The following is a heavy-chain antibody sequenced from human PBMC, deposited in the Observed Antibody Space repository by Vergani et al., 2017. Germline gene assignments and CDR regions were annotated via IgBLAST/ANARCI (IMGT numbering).Heavy chain of an antibody. CDR2: FHHTGMT. Sequence: QVQLQESGPGLVKPSETLSLTCTVSGYSISSGYYWGWIRQPPGKGLEWIASFHHTGMTYNNPSLKSRVTISVDTSKNLISLKLNSVTAADTALYYCARRSSSYYFDIWGQGVLITVSS. J-gene: IGHJ5*02. V-gene: IGHV4-38-2*02. CDR1: GYSISSGYY. CDR3: ARRSSSYYFDI. D-gene: IGHD3-22*01.